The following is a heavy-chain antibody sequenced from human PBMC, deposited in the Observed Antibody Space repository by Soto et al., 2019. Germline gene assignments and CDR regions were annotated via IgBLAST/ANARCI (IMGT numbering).Heavy chain of an antibody. CDR1: GFTFSTYG. J-gene: IGHJ4*02. D-gene: IGHD6-6*01. CDR2: IWYDGSNK. V-gene: IGHV3-33*01. CDR3: ATAPRYFDY. Sequence: QVQLVESGGGVVQPGRSLRLSCAASGFTFSTYGMHWVRQAPGKGLEWVAVIWYDGSNKYYADSVKGRFTISRDNSKNTLYLELNSLKAEDTAVYYCATAPRYFDYWGQGTLVTVSS.